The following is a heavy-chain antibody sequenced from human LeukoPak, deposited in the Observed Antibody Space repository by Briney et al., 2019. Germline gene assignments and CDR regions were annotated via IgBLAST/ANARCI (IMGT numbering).Heavy chain of an antibody. CDR2: IYYSGST. V-gene: IGHV4-59*01. Sequence: SGTLSLTCTVSGGSISSYYWSWIRQPPGKGLEWIGYIYYSGSTNYNPSLKSRVTISVDTSKNQFSLKLSSVTAADTAVYYCARGWSIAARPSYYYGMDVWGQGTTVTVSS. D-gene: IGHD6-6*01. CDR1: GGSISSYY. CDR3: ARGWSIAARPSYYYGMDV. J-gene: IGHJ6*02.